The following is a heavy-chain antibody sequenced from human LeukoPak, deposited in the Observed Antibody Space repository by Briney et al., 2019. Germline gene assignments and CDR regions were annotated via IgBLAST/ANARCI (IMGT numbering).Heavy chain of an antibody. CDR3: ARDAPREGPRLRFLEWLTLDY. Sequence: NPSQTLSLTCTVSGGSISSGDYYWSWIRQPPGKGLEWIGYIYYSGSTYYNPSLKSRVTISVDTSKNQFSLKLSSVTAADTAVYYCARDAPREGPRLRFLEWLTLDYWGQGTLVTVSS. CDR2: IYYSGST. J-gene: IGHJ4*02. V-gene: IGHV4-30-4*01. CDR1: GGSISSGDYY. D-gene: IGHD3-3*01.